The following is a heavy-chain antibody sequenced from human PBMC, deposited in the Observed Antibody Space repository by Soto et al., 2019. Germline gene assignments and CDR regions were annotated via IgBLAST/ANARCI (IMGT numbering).Heavy chain of an antibody. CDR2: ISNSGSII. V-gene: IGHV3-11*01. Sequence: QVQLVESGGGLVKPGGSLRLSCAASGFTFSDYYMSWIRQAPGKGLEWISYISNSGSIIYYVDSVKGRFTISRDNAKNSLYLQMNSLRVDDTAVYFCARDGDYYESGGYFLRDAFEIWGRGTMVTVSS. D-gene: IGHD3-22*01. CDR3: ARDGDYYESGGYFLRDAFEI. CDR1: GFTFSDYY. J-gene: IGHJ3*02.